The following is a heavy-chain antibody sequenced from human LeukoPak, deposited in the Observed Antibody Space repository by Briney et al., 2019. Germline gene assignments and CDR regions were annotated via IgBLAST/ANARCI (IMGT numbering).Heavy chain of an antibody. CDR3: ARRNYDFWSGYYTNYYYYYMDV. V-gene: IGHV4-38-2*01. CDR2: LYYSGST. Sequence: GSLRLSCAASGFTFSSYAMSWIRQPPGKGLEWIGSLYYSGSTYYNPSLKGRVTISVDTSKNQFSLKLSSVTAADTAVYYCARRNYDFWSGYYTNYYYYYMDVWGKGTTVTVSS. D-gene: IGHD3-3*01. CDR1: GFTFSSYA. J-gene: IGHJ6*03.